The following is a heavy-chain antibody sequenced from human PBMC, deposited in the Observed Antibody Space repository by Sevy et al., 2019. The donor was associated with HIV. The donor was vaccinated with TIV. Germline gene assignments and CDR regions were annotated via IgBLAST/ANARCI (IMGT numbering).Heavy chain of an antibody. CDR1: GLIFSGYW. CDR2: IKPDGSGG. V-gene: IGHV3-7*01. Sequence: GGSLRLSCAASGLIFSGYWMSWVRQAPGKGLEWVANIKPDGSGGYYVDSVKGRFTISRDNAKSSVYLQMNSLRAEDTALFYCARGRYCSGGSCYFDYWGQGTLVTVSS. D-gene: IGHD2-15*01. J-gene: IGHJ4*02. CDR3: ARGRYCSGGSCYFDY.